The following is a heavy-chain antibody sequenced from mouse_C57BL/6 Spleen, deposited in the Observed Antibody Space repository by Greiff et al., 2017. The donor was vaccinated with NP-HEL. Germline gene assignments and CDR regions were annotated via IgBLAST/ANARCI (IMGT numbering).Heavy chain of an antibody. CDR2: IYPRDGST. CDR1: GYTFTDHT. Sequence: QVQLQQSDAELVKPGASVKISCKVSGYTFTDHTIHWMKQRPEQGLEWIGYIYPRDGSTKYNEKFKGKATLTVDTSSSTAYMELHSLTSEDSAVYFCARLGDYDYDDAMDYWGQGTSVTVSS. J-gene: IGHJ4*01. D-gene: IGHD2-4*01. V-gene: IGHV1-78*01. CDR3: ARLGDYDYDDAMDY.